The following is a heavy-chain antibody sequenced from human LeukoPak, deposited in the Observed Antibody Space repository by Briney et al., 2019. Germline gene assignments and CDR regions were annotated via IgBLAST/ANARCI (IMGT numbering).Heavy chain of an antibody. Sequence: GGSLRLSCAASGFTFSTYAMTWVRQAPGKGLEWVSAISAGGVDTFYADSVRGRFTISRDNSKSTLYLLMNTLRAEDTAVYYCAAKEGLTGYLSGSFDYWGQGTLVTVSS. J-gene: IGHJ4*02. CDR2: ISAGGVDT. D-gene: IGHD3-9*01. V-gene: IGHV3-23*01. CDR3: AAKEGLTGYLSGSFDY. CDR1: GFTFSTYA.